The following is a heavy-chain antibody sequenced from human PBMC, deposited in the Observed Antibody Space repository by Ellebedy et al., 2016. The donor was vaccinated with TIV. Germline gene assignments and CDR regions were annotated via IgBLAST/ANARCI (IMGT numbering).Heavy chain of an antibody. J-gene: IGHJ4*02. V-gene: IGHV3-30-3*01. Sequence: GESLKISCAASGFTFSSYAMHWVRQAPGKGLEWVAVISYDGSNKYYADSVKGRFTISRDNSKNTLYLQMNSLRAEDTAVYYCAKELRTRFDYWGQGTLVTVSS. D-gene: IGHD3-16*01. CDR3: AKELRTRFDY. CDR2: ISYDGSNK. CDR1: GFTFSSYA.